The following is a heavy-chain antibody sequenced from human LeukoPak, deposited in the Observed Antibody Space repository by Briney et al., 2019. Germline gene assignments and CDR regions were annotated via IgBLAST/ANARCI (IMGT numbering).Heavy chain of an antibody. Sequence: GASVKVSCKASGGTFSSYAISWVRQAPGQGLEWVGWISAYNGYTNYAQKLQGRVTMTTDTSTSTAYVELRSLTSDDTAVYFCARDSGSGNHDRFASWGQGTLVTVSS. CDR2: ISAYNGYT. V-gene: IGHV1-18*01. J-gene: IGHJ4*02. D-gene: IGHD3-10*01. CDR1: GGTFSSYA. CDR3: ARDSGSGNHDRFAS.